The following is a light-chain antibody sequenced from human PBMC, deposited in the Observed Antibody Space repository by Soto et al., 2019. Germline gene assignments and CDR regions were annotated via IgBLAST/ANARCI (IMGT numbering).Light chain of an antibody. Sequence: DIQITQSPSTLSSYLLDIVTITCRASQTIDSWLAWYQQRPGKPPNLLIYKASTLASGVPSRFSGSGSGTEFTLTINSLQTDDFATYYCQQYNSFWTFGQGTKVDIK. V-gene: IGKV1-5*03. CDR2: KAS. J-gene: IGKJ1*01. CDR1: QTIDSW. CDR3: QQYNSFWT.